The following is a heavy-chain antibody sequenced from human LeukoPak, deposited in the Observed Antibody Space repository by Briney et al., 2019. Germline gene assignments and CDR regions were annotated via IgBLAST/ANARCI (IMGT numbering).Heavy chain of an antibody. V-gene: IGHV4-39*07. Sequence: PSETLSLTCTVSGGSISSSSYYWGWIRQPPGKGLEWIGSIYYSGSTYYNPSLKSRVTISVDTSKNQFSLKLSSVTAADTAVYHCAREVFDSSAYYYWGQGTLVSVSS. CDR1: GGSISSSSYY. CDR3: AREVFDSSAYYY. J-gene: IGHJ4*02. D-gene: IGHD3-22*01. CDR2: IYYSGST.